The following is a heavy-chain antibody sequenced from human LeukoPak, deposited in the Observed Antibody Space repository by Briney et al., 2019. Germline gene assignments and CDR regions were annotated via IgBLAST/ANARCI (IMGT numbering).Heavy chain of an antibody. D-gene: IGHD7-27*01. Sequence: GSRDPPVPGLGFPFSTLGMHWARRAPGKGRGGVAVIWYDGSNKYYADSVKGRFTISRDNSKNTLYLQMNSLRAEDTALYYCAKDGDSILFDYWGQGTLVTVSS. J-gene: IGHJ4*02. CDR2: IWYDGSNK. CDR3: AKDGDSILFDY. V-gene: IGHV3-30*02. CDR1: GFPFSTLG.